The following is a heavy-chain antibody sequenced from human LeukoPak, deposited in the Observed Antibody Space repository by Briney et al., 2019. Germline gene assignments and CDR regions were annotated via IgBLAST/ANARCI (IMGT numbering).Heavy chain of an antibody. CDR1: GGTFSSYA. V-gene: IGHV1-69*13. Sequence: GASVKVSCKASGGTFSSYAISWVRQAPGQGLEWMGGIIPIFGTANYAQKFQGRVTITADESTSTAYMELSSLRSEDTAVYYCARDHNGDYTNWFDPWGQGTLVTVSS. D-gene: IGHD4-17*01. CDR3: ARDHNGDYTNWFDP. CDR2: IIPIFGTA. J-gene: IGHJ5*02.